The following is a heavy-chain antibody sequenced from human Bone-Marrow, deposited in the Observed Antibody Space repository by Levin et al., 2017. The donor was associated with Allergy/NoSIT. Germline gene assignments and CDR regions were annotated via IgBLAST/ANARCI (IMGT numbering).Heavy chain of an antibody. V-gene: IGHV3-23*01. D-gene: IGHD1-26*01. Sequence: PGGSLRLSCAASGFTFTTYGMSWFRQAPGKGLEWVSIISGSGGSTSYADSVKGRFTISRDNSKNTVYLQMNSLRAEDTALYYCGKESGTELTSTRVQHYWGQGTLVTVSS. CDR2: ISGSGGST. J-gene: IGHJ4*02. CDR3: GKESGTELTSTRVQHY. CDR1: GFTFTTYG.